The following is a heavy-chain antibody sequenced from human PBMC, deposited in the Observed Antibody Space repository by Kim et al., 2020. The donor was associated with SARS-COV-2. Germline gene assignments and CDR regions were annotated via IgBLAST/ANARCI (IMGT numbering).Heavy chain of an antibody. CDR3: AKEPQVYASDWYFED. CDR1: GFTFSTFG. D-gene: IGHD2-2*01. Sequence: GGSLRLSCAASGFTFSTFGMQWVRQTPGKGLEWVGVIAHDGSLQYYADSVKGRFTISRDNHQNTLYLQITSLRTEDTGVYYCAKEPQVYASDWYFEDWGQGTLVTVSS. J-gene: IGHJ4*02. V-gene: IGHV3-30*18. CDR2: IAHDGSLQ.